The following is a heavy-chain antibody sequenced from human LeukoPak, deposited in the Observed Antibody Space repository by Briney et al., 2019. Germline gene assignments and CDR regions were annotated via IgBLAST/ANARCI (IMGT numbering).Heavy chain of an antibody. CDR1: GFTFSSYE. CDR2: ISSSGSTI. V-gene: IGHV3-48*03. D-gene: IGHD6-13*01. J-gene: IGHJ4*02. Sequence: PGGSLRLSCAASGFTFSSYEMNWVRQAPGKGLEWVSYISSSGSTIYYADSVKGRFTISRDNAKNSLYLQMNSLRAEDTAVYYCARGIAAAGPTVGYFDYWGQGTLVTVSS. CDR3: ARGIAAAGPTVGYFDY.